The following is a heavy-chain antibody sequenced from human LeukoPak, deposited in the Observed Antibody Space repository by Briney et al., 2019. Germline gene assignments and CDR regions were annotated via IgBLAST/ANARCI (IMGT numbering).Heavy chain of an antibody. Sequence: ASVKVSCKASGGTFSSYAISWVRQAPGQGLEWMGGIIPIFGTANYAQKFQGRVTITADESTSTAYMELSSLRSEDTAVYYCARHQQLVQNYYYMDVWGKGTTVTVSS. CDR1: GGTFSSYA. CDR3: ARHQQLVQNYYYMDV. J-gene: IGHJ6*03. D-gene: IGHD6-13*01. CDR2: IIPIFGTA. V-gene: IGHV1-69*13.